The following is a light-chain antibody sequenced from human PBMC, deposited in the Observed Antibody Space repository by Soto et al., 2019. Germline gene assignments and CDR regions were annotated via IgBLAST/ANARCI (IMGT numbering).Light chain of an antibody. CDR3: QQYSDGPIN. Sequence: EVLMTQSPATLSVSRGDRATLSCRASQSINSNLAWYQQQPGQAPRLLIYGASTRATAVPDRFSGSGYGTDFTLTIRSLQSDDFAVDFFQQYSDGPINFGQETRLELK. V-gene: IGKV3-15*01. J-gene: IGKJ5*01. CDR1: QSINSN. CDR2: GAS.